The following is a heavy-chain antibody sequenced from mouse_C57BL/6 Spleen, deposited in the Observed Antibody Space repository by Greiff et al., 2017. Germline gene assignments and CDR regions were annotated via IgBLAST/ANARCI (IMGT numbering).Heavy chain of an antibody. CDR2: IYPGDGDI. J-gene: IGHJ2*01. CDR3: ARGVGLDY. Sequence: VQLQQSGPELVKPGASVKISCKASGYAFSSSWMNWVKQRPGKGLEWIGRIYPGDGDINYNGKFKGKATLTADKSSSTAYMQLSSLTSEDSAVYFCARGVGLDYWGQGTTLTVSS. CDR1: GYAFSSSW. V-gene: IGHV1-82*01. D-gene: IGHD4-1*01.